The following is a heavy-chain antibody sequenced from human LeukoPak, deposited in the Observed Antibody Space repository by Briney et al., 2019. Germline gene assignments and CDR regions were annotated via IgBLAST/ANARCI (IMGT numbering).Heavy chain of an antibody. J-gene: IGHJ4*02. Sequence: GGSLRLSCAASGFTFSSYAMHWVRQAPGKGLEWVAVISYDGSNKYYADSMKGRFTISRDNSKNTLYLQMNSLRAEDTAVYYCARSPGTTSGGPGGEYYFDYWGQGTLVTVSS. CDR1: GFTFSSYA. D-gene: IGHD1-1*01. CDR3: ARSPGTTSGGPGGEYYFDY. CDR2: ISYDGSNK. V-gene: IGHV3-30*04.